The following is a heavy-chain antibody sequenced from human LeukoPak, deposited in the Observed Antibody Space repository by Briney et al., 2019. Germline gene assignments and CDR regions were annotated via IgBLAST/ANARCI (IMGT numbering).Heavy chain of an antibody. D-gene: IGHD5-18*01. J-gene: IGHJ4*02. CDR2: IREDGSEA. CDR3: ARVLYFRENSYAGPFDQ. CDR1: GFIFSNFW. V-gene: IGHV3-7*01. Sequence: GGSLRLSCEASGFIFSNFWMSWVHQAPGKGLEWVANIREDGSEAYYVDFVKGRFTISRDNDKNSLHLQMNSLRVEDTAVYYCARVLYFRENSYAGPFDQWGQGTLVTVSS.